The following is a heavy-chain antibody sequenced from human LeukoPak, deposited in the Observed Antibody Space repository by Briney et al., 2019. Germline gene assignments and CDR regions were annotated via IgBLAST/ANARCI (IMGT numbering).Heavy chain of an antibody. D-gene: IGHD6-6*01. CDR2: ISSSGSTI. CDR3: ARVGIAARRAFDI. Sequence: GGSLRLSCAASGFTFSSYAMHWVRQAPGKGLEWVSYISSSGSTIYYADSVKGRFTISRDNAKNSLYLQMNSLRAEDTAVYYCARVGIAARRAFDIWGQGTMVTVSS. V-gene: IGHV3-48*04. CDR1: GFTFSSYA. J-gene: IGHJ3*02.